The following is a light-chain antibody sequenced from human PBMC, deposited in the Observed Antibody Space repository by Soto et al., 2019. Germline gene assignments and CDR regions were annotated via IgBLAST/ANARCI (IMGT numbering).Light chain of an antibody. J-gene: IGLJ1*01. CDR1: SSDIGAYNH. V-gene: IGLV2-14*01. CDR3: CSFTTSSTLV. Sequence: QSALTQPASVSGSPGQSITISCTGTSSDIGAYNHVPWYQQNPGKAPQLIIYEVSNRPSGLSNRFSASKSGNAASLTISGLQAEDEADYFCCSFTTSSTLVFGTGTKLTVL. CDR2: EVS.